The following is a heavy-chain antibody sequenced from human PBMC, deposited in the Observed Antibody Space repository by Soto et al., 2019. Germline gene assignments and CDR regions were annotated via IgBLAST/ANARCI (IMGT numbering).Heavy chain of an antibody. CDR1: GYTFTGYY. CDR3: ARDCSGGSCYSSLDY. CDR2: INPNSGGT. Sequence: VKVSCKASGYTFTGYYMHWVRQAPGQGLEWMGWINPNSGGTNYAQKFQGWVTMTRDTSISTAYMELSRLRSDDTAVYYCARDCSGGSCYSSLDYWGQGTLVTVSS. V-gene: IGHV1-2*04. D-gene: IGHD2-15*01. J-gene: IGHJ4*02.